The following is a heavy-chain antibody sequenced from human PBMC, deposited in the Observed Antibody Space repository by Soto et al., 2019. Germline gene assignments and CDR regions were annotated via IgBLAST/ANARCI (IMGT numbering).Heavy chain of an antibody. CDR1: GFTFTSYA. Sequence: EVQLLESGGGLVQPGGSLRLSCAASGFTFTSYAMSWVRQAPGKGLEWVSVISGSGSGTYYADSVKGRFIISRDNSKNTLYLQMNSLRAEDTALYYCAKDLSGTYYAFDYWGQGTLVTVSS. D-gene: IGHD1-26*01. CDR3: AKDLSGTYYAFDY. J-gene: IGHJ4*02. CDR2: ISGSGSGT. V-gene: IGHV3-23*01.